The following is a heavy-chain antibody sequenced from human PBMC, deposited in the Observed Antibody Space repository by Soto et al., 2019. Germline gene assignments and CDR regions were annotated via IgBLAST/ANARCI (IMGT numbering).Heavy chain of an antibody. J-gene: IGHJ3*02. Sequence: PSQTLSLTCAFYGGYFSGYYWSWIRKHTGKGPEWLGDINPSGSTNYNPSLKSRVIMSVDTSKKQFSLNVTSVTAADTAVYYCARGARRRPPRDAFDIWGQGTMVTVSS. CDR2: INPSGST. V-gene: IGHV4-34*01. CDR3: ARGARRRPPRDAFDI. CDR1: GGYFSGYY.